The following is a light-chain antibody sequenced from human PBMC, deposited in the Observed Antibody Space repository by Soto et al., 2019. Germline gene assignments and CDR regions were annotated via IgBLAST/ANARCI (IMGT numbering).Light chain of an antibody. CDR1: PSVSGSS. Sequence: EIVMTQSPGTLSLSPGERASPSCRASPSVSGSSLAWNQQRPGQAPRLLIYGTSSRATGIADRFSSSGSATDVTLTISRLEQEDVAVYFHQRYGSSPLITFGQGTRLEIK. J-gene: IGKJ5*01. CDR3: QRYGSSPLIT. V-gene: IGKV3-20*01. CDR2: GTS.